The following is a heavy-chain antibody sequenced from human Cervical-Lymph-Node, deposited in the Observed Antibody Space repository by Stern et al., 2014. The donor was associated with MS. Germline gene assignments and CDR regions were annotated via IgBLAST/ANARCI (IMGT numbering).Heavy chain of an antibody. Sequence: QVQLQQWGAGLLRPSATLSLTCAVQGASFSDNYWSWIRQTPGKGLEWIGEINRGGGPHNNRSPMGRATLSLDPSRNEFSLKLSSLTAADAAMYYCARERKVERSSRLLVSFDVWGQGTLVTVSS. J-gene: IGHJ3*01. D-gene: IGHD1-1*01. CDR2: INRGGGP. CDR1: GASFSDNY. V-gene: IGHV4-34*04. CDR3: ARERKVERSSRLLVSFDV.